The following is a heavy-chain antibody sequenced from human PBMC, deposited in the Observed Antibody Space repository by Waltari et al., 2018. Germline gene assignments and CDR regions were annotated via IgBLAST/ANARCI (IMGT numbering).Heavy chain of an antibody. Sequence: QVQLVQSGAEVKKPGASVKVSCKASGYTFTGYYMHWVRQAPGQGLEWMGWINPNSGGTNYAQKFQGRVTMTRDTSISTAYMELSRLRSDDTAVYYCASPPLYYYGSGSYSDAFDIWGQGTMVTVSS. V-gene: IGHV1-2*02. CDR1: GYTFTGYY. J-gene: IGHJ3*02. CDR3: ASPPLYYYGSGSYSDAFDI. D-gene: IGHD3-10*01. CDR2: INPNSGGT.